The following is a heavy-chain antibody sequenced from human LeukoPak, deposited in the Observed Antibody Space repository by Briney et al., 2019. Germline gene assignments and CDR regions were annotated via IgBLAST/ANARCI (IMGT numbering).Heavy chain of an antibody. CDR2: INHSGST. Sequence: SETLSLTCAVYGGSFSGYHWSWIRQPPRKGLEWIGEINHSGSTNYNPSLKSRVTFSVDTSKNQFSLQLNSVTAADTAVYYCARRSYDSGSYYNGWYFDYWGQGTLVTVSS. D-gene: IGHD3-10*01. J-gene: IGHJ4*02. CDR3: ARRSYDSGSYYNGWYFDY. V-gene: IGHV4-34*01. CDR1: GGSFSGYH.